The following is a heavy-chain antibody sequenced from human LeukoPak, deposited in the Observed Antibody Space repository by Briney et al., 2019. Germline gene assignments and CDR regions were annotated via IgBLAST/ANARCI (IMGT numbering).Heavy chain of an antibody. V-gene: IGHV1-18*01. CDR2: INTYNGNT. Sequence: GASVKVSCKASGYTFTSSGISWVRQAPGQGLEWMGWINTYNGNTNYAQKLQGRVTTTTDTPTSTAYMELRSLRSDDTAVYYCARDEQWLVPISRPFYGMDVWGQGTTVTVSS. D-gene: IGHD6-19*01. J-gene: IGHJ6*02. CDR1: GYTFTSSG. CDR3: ARDEQWLVPISRPFYGMDV.